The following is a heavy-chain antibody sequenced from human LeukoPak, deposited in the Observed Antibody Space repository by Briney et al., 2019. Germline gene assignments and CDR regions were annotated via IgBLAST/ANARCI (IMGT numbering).Heavy chain of an antibody. D-gene: IGHD2-8*01. CDR1: GYNFISYY. Sequence: ASVKVSCTASGYNFISYYMQWVRHAPGQGLEWMGIIIPSGGSTSYAQKFQDTVTMTRDTSTSTVYMELSSLKSEGTAVYYCAREDVVLVDAVRYYYYGMDVWGQGTTVTVSS. V-gene: IGHV1-46*01. J-gene: IGHJ6*02. CDR2: IIPSGGST. CDR3: AREDVVLVDAVRYYYYGMDV.